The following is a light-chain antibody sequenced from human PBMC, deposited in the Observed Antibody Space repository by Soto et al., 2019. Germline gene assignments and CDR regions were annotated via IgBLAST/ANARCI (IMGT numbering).Light chain of an antibody. Sequence: EIVLTQSPATLSLPPGELATLSCRASQSVSSYLAWYEKKPGQAPRLLIYGASTRAPGIPARFSGSGSGTEFTLTIGSLQSEDFAVYYWQQYNSWPPLAFGGGTKVETK. CDR3: QQYNSWPPLA. CDR1: QSVSSY. J-gene: IGKJ4*02. CDR2: GAS. V-gene: IGKV3D-15*01.